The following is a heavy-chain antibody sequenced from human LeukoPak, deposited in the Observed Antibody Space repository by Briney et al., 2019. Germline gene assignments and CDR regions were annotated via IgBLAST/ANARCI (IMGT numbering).Heavy chain of an antibody. J-gene: IGHJ3*02. CDR1: GFTFDDYG. Sequence: GGSLRLSCAASGFTFDDYGMSWVRQAPGKGLEWVSGISWSGGSTAYADSVKGRFTISRDNAKTSLYLEMNSLRAEDTALYYCARKIAAAGRAWWDAFDIWGQGTMVTVSS. V-gene: IGHV3-20*04. D-gene: IGHD6-13*01. CDR3: ARKIAAAGRAWWDAFDI. CDR2: ISWSGGST.